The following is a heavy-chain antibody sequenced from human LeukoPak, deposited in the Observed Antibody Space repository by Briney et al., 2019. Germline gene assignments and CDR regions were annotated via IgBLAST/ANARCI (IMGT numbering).Heavy chain of an antibody. CDR3: ARDSYYYDSSGSDY. V-gene: IGHV1-18*01. Sequence: GASVKVSCKASGGTFSSYGISWVRQAPGQGLEWMGWISAYNGNTNYAQKLQGRVTMTTDTSTSTAYMELRSLRSDDTAVYYCARDSYYYDSSGSDYWGRGTLVTVSS. CDR2: ISAYNGNT. D-gene: IGHD3-22*01. J-gene: IGHJ4*02. CDR1: GGTFSSYG.